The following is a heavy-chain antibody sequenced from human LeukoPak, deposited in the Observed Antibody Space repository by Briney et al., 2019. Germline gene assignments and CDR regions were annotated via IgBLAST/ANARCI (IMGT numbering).Heavy chain of an antibody. J-gene: IGHJ4*02. V-gene: IGHV3-23*01. CDR2: ISGSGDST. Sequence: GGSLRLSCAASGFTFSIYAMSWVRQAPGKGLEWVSLISGSGDSTYYADSVKGRFTISRDNSKNTLYLQLNSLRAEDTAVYFCAKPVGGYYFDYWGQGTLVTVSS. CDR3: AKPVGGYYFDY. D-gene: IGHD4-23*01. CDR1: GFTFSIYA.